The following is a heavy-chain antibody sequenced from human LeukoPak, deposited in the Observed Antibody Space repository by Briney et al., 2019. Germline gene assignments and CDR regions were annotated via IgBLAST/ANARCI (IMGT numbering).Heavy chain of an antibody. CDR1: GFTFSSYE. CDR2: ISSSVSTI. CDR3: ARDRTSSKGNGYYYYYYMDV. V-gene: IGHV3-48*03. J-gene: IGHJ6*03. Sequence: PGGSLRLSCAASGFTFSSYEMNGVRQAPGKGLEWVSYISSSVSTIYYSDSVNGPFTISRDNAKTSLYLQMNSLRAEDTAVYYCARDRTSSKGNGYYYYYYMDVWGKGTTVTVSS. D-gene: IGHD4-23*01.